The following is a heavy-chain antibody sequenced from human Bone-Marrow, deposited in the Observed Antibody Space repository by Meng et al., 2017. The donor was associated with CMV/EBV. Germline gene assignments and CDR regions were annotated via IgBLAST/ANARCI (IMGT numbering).Heavy chain of an antibody. D-gene: IGHD6-13*01. CDR3: AKSGEGGAAGTNDFDY. J-gene: IGHJ4*02. Sequence: GGSLRLSCAASGFTVDDYAMHWVRQAPGKGLEWVSGISWNSGSIGYADSVKGRFTISRDNAKNSLYLQMNSLRAEDTALYYCAKSGEGGAAGTNDFDYWDQGTRVTVSS. CDR1: GFTVDDYA. V-gene: IGHV3-9*01. CDR2: ISWNSGSI.